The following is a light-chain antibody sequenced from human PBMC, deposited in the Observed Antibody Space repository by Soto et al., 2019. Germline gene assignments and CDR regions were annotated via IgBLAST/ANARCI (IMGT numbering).Light chain of an antibody. V-gene: IGLV2-14*01. CDR1: SSDVGAYNY. CDR3: NSYTSTSARV. CDR2: EVT. J-gene: IGLJ1*01. Sequence: QSALTQPASVSGSPGQSITISCTGTSSDVGAYNYVSWYQHRPGRAPKLIIYEVTNRPSGVSNRFSGSKSGNTASLRISDLQSEDEADYYCNSYTSTSARVFGTGTKV.